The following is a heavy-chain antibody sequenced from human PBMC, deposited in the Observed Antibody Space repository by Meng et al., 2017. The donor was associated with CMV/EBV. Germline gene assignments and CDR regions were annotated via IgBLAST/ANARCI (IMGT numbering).Heavy chain of an antibody. J-gene: IGHJ5*02. D-gene: IGHD1-1*01. CDR1: GGSISSGSYY. CDR2: IYNSGST. CDR3: AREAFQVLFFPFDP. V-gene: IGHV4-61*02. Sequence: VERQESGPGLVKPYQTLCLTCTCSGGSISSGSYYWSWIRQPAGKGLEWIGRIYNSGSTNYNPSLKSRVTISVDTSKNQFSLKLSSVTAADTAVYYCAREAFQVLFFPFDPWGQGTLVTVSS.